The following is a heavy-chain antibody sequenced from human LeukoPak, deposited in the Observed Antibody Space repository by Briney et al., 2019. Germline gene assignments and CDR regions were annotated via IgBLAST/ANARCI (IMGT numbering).Heavy chain of an antibody. J-gene: IGHJ4*02. CDR2: ISSSSSYI. CDR3: ARDGRLDYYDSSGYLSN. D-gene: IGHD3-22*01. CDR1: GFTFSSYS. Sequence: PGGSLRLSCAASGFTFSSYSMNWVRQAPGKGLEWVSSISSSSSYIYYADSVKGRFTISRDNAKNSLYLQMNSPRAEDTAVYYCARDGRLDYYDSSGYLSNWGQGTLVTVSS. V-gene: IGHV3-21*01.